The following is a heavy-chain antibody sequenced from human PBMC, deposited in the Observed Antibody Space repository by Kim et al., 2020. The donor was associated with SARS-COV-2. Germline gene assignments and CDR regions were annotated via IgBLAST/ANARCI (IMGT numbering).Heavy chain of an antibody. D-gene: IGHD1-1*01. CDR2: LGTAGDS. V-gene: IGHV3-13*01. CDR1: GFILRSYD. CDR3: VRGGLERRGLDAFDI. Sequence: GGSLRLSCAASGFILRSYDMYWVRQAAGKGLEWVSGLGTAGDSHYSDSVRGRFTISRENAKNSLYLQMNSLRDGDTAVYYRVRGGLERRGLDAFDIWGQGTMVTVS. J-gene: IGHJ3*02.